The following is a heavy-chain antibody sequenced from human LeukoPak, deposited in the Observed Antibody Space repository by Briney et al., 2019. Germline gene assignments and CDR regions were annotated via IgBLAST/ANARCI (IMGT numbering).Heavy chain of an antibody. Sequence: SGGSLRLSCAASGFTLSSYAMSWVRQGPGKGLEWVSAISVSGNTYHADSVKGRFTISRDSYKNTLYLQMNSLRAEDAAVYYCAKGSGSSGWYHYFDYWGQGTLVTVSS. CDR2: ISVSGNT. J-gene: IGHJ4*02. CDR1: GFTLSSYA. CDR3: AKGSGSSGWYHYFDY. V-gene: IGHV3-23*01. D-gene: IGHD6-19*01.